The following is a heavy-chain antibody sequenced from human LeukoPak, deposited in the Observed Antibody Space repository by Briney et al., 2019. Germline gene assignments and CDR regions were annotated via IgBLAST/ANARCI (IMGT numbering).Heavy chain of an antibody. Sequence: PSQTLSLTCTVSGGSISSSTYYWSWIRQPAGKGLEWIGHIYTSGSTNYDPSLKSRVTISVDTSKNQFSLKLSSVTAADTAVYYCARTTEAHSWRTRYYDYYMDVWGKGTTVTVSS. CDR3: ARTTEAHSWRTRYYDYYMDV. CDR1: GGSISSSTYY. CDR2: IYTSGST. D-gene: IGHD6-13*01. J-gene: IGHJ6*03. V-gene: IGHV4-61*09.